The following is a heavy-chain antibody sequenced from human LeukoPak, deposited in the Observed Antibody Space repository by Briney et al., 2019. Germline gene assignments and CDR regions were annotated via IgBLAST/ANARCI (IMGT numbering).Heavy chain of an antibody. CDR2: IYYSGST. Sequence: PWETLSLTCTVSGASVSSYYWSWIRQPPGKGLEWSGYIYYSGSTNCNPSLKSRITISVDTSKNQFSLRLSSVTAADTAVYFCAMGFWYEEYFQHWGQGYLVIVSS. CDR1: GASVSSYY. V-gene: IGHV4-59*02. CDR3: AMGFWYEEYFQH. D-gene: IGHD6-13*01. J-gene: IGHJ1*01.